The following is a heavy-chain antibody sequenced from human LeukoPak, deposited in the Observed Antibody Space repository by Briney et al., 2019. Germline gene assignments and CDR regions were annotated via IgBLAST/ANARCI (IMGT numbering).Heavy chain of an antibody. D-gene: IGHD4-23*01. CDR3: ARNLPGKTDFDS. Sequence: GASVKISCKASGYTFTTYAMHWVRQAPGQRLEWMGWINAGDGDIKYSQKFQGRLTITSDTSASTAYMELSSLRSEDTAVYYCARNLPGKTDFDSWGQGTLVTVSS. J-gene: IGHJ4*02. V-gene: IGHV1-3*01. CDR2: INAGDGDI. CDR1: GYTFTTYA.